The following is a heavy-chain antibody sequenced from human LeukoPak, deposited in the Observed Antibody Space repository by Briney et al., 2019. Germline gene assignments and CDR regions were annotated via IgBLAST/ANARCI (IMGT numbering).Heavy chain of an antibody. CDR3: AKEMDFWSGYSAY. J-gene: IGHJ4*02. CDR2: ISGSGGST. Sequence: GGSLRLSCAASGFTFSTYGMSWVRQAPGKGLEWVSVISGSGGSTYCADSVKGRFTISRDNSQNTLYLQMNSLRAEDTAVYYCAKEMDFWSGYSAYWGQGTLVTVSS. V-gene: IGHV3-23*01. CDR1: GFTFSTYG. D-gene: IGHD3-3*01.